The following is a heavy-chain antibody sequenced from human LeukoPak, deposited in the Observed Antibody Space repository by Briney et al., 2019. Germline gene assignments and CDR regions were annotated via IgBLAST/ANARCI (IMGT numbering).Heavy chain of an antibody. CDR3: ARDGVGATPLDY. CDR2: ISYDGSNK. CDR1: GFTFSSYA. D-gene: IGHD1-26*01. J-gene: IGHJ4*02. Sequence: GGSLRLSCAASGFTFSSYAMHWVRQAPGKGLEWVAVISYDGSNKYYADSVKGRFTISRANSKNTLYLQMNSLRAEDTAVYYCARDGVGATPLDYWGQGTLVTVSS. V-gene: IGHV3-30*04.